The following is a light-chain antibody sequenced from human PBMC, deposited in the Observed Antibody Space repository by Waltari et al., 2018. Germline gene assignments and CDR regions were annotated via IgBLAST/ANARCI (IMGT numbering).Light chain of an antibody. CDR2: WAS. Sequence: DIVLTQSPDSLTLSLGERATINCMSSQRLLSVPGNKRYLAWYQHKPGQPPKLLIYWASTREPGVPDRFSGSGSGTDFTLTITSLQAEDAAVYFCQQYYSTPSTFGQGTKLEIK. J-gene: IGKJ2*01. V-gene: IGKV4-1*01. CDR3: QQYYSTPST. CDR1: QRLLSVPGNKRY.